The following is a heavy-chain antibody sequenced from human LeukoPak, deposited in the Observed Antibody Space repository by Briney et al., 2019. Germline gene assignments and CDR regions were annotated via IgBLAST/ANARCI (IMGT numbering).Heavy chain of an antibody. CDR1: GFTFSSYD. J-gene: IGHJ4*02. Sequence: PGGSLRLSCGASGFTFSSYDMHWVRRAPGKGLEWVAGIRYDGRHTYHADSVKGRFTISRDNSKNTLYLQMNSLKTEDTAVYYCTTDYTSGSPYWGQGTLVTVSS. CDR2: IRYDGRHT. V-gene: IGHV3-33*03. D-gene: IGHD3-10*01. CDR3: TTDYTSGSPY.